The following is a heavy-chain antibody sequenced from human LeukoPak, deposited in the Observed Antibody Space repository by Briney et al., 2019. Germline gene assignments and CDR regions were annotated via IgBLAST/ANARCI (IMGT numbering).Heavy chain of an antibody. CDR3: AKGVSEYYDFWSGYYKSPDY. CDR1: GFTFSSYG. V-gene: IGHV3-30*18. J-gene: IGHJ4*02. CDR2: ISYDGSNK. Sequence: PGGSLRLSCAASGFTFSSYGMHWVRQAPGKGLEWVAVISYDGSNKYYADSVKGRFTISRDNSKNTLYLQMNSLRAEDTAVYYCAKGVSEYYDFWSGYYKSPDYWGQGTLVTVSS. D-gene: IGHD3-3*01.